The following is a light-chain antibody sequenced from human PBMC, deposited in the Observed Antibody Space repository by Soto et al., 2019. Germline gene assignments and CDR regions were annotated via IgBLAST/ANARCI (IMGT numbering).Light chain of an antibody. CDR1: QSVRSN. CDR2: GAS. V-gene: IGKV3-15*01. Sequence: EIVLTQSPATLSLSXXXXXXXXXXASQSVRSNLAWYQQKPGQAPRLLIYGASTRATGIPAGLSGSGSGTEFTLTISSLQSEDYAVYYCQQYNNWPPTFGQGTKVDI. CDR3: QQYNNWPPT. J-gene: IGKJ1*01.